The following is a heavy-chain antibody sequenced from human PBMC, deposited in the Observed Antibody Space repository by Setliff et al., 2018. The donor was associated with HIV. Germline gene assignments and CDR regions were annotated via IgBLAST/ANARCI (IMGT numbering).Heavy chain of an antibody. Sequence: SETLSLTCTVSGGSIRSFFWSWIRQPPGKGLEWIGHIYTSGSTNYNPSLKSRVTISIDTSKNQFSLKLSSVTAADTAVYYCARHQGKYYDSSGYSGWFFDLWGRGTLVTVSS. CDR2: IYTSGST. CDR1: GGSIRSFF. J-gene: IGHJ2*01. V-gene: IGHV4-4*08. CDR3: ARHQGKYYDSSGYSGWFFDL. D-gene: IGHD3-22*01.